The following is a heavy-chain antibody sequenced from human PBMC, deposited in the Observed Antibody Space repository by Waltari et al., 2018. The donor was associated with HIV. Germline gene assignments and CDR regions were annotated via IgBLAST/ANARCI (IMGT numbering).Heavy chain of an antibody. CDR1: GFTLGDYG. CDR3: ARDAGYGQLDY. Sequence: EVQLVESGGGVVRPGGSLRLSWAAYGFTLGDYGMSGVRQAPGKGLEWVSGINWNGGSTGYADSVKGRFTISRDNAKNSLYLQMNSLRAEDTALYHCARDAGYGQLDYWGQGTLVTVSS. J-gene: IGHJ4*02. V-gene: IGHV3-20*01. CDR2: INWNGGST. D-gene: IGHD4-17*01.